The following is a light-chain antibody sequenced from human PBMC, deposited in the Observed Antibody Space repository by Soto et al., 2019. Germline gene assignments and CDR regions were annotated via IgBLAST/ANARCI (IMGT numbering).Light chain of an antibody. J-gene: IGKJ1*01. CDR3: QQYGSSLWT. V-gene: IGKV3-20*01. Sequence: EIVLTQSPGTLSLSPGERATLSCRASQSVSSSYLAWYQQKPGQAPRPLIYGASSRATGIPDRFSGSGSGTDFTLTISRLVPEDFAVYYCQQYGSSLWTFGQGTKVESK. CDR2: GAS. CDR1: QSVSSSY.